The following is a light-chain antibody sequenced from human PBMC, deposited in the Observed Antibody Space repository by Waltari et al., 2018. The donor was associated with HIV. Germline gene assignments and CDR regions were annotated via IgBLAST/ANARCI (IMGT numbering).Light chain of an antibody. V-gene: IGLV1-44*01. Sequence: QSVLTQPTSASGTPGQKITISCSGNISNIGSNSVTWYQQFSGAPPKLLIFSNNQHPAGVPARFSCSKSGSAGSLAICCLHSDYKDINHCATWDDTLSGPVFGGGTKLTVL. J-gene: IGLJ3*02. CDR3: ATWDDTLSGPV. CDR2: SNN. CDR1: ISNIGSNS.